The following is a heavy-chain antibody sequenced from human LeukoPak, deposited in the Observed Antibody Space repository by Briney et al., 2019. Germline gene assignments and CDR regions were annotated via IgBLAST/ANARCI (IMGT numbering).Heavy chain of an antibody. CDR2: IYSGGST. CDR1: GFTVSSNY. CDR3: ARSLGIVVVSIDY. J-gene: IGHJ4*02. V-gene: IGHV3-53*01. D-gene: IGHD3-22*01. Sequence: GGSLRLSCAASGFTVSSNYMSWVRQAPGKGLEWVSVIYSGGSTYYADSVKGRFTISRDNSKNTLYLQMNSLRAEDTAVYYCARSLGIVVVSIDYWGQGTLVTVSS.